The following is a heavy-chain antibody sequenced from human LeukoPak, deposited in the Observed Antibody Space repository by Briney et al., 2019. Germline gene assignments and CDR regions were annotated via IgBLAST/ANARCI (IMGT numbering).Heavy chain of an antibody. CDR2: INHSGST. CDR1: GGSFSGYY. Sequence: SETLSLTCAVYGGSFSGYYWSWIRQPPGKGLEWIGEINHSGSTNYNPSLKSRVTISVDTSKNQFSLKLSSVTAADTAVYYCSGSYAPGHDAFDIWGQGTMVTVSS. V-gene: IGHV4-34*01. D-gene: IGHD1-26*01. CDR3: SGSYAPGHDAFDI. J-gene: IGHJ3*02.